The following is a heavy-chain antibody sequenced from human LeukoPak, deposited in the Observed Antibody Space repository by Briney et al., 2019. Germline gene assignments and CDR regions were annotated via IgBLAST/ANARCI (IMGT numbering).Heavy chain of an antibody. D-gene: IGHD6-13*01. CDR2: INHSGST. CDR1: GGSFSGYY. J-gene: IGHJ5*02. Sequence: SETLSLTCAVYGGSFSGYYWSWIRQPPGKGLEWIGEINHSGSTNYNPSLKSRVTISVDTSKNQFSLKLSSVTAAETAVYYCARAGENPIAAASGRVLNWFDPWGQGTLVTVSS. V-gene: IGHV4-34*01. CDR3: ARAGENPIAAASGRVLNWFDP.